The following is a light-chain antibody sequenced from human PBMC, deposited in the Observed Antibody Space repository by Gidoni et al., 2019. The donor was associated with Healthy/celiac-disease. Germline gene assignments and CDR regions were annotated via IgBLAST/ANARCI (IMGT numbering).Light chain of an antibody. J-gene: IGKJ1*01. CDR3: QQYNNWPPWT. Sequence: EIVMTQSPATLSVSPGERATLSCRASQRVSSNLAWYQQKPGQATRLHNYGASTRATGIPAKFRGSGSGTEFTLTISSLQSEDFAVYYCQQYNNWPPWTFGQGTKVEIK. CDR2: GAS. CDR1: QRVSSN. V-gene: IGKV3-15*01.